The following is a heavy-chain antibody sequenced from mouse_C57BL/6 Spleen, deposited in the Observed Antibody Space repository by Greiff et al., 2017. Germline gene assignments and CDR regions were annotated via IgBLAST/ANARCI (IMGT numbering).Heavy chain of an antibody. D-gene: IGHD2-2*01. Sequence: QVQLQQPGAELVKPGASVKLSCKASGYTFTSYWMHWVKQRPGQGLEWIGLIHPNSGSTNYNEKFKSKATLTVDKSSSTAYMQLSSLTSEDSAVYYCARSDGYDPYAMDYGGQGTSVTVSS. CDR1: GYTFTSYW. V-gene: IGHV1-64*01. CDR3: ARSDGYDPYAMDY. J-gene: IGHJ4*01. CDR2: IHPNSGST.